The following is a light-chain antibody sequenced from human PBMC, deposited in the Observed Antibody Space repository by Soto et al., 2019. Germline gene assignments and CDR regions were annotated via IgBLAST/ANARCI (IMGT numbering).Light chain of an antibody. CDR3: QAYDSSLSGYV. V-gene: IGLV1-40*01. Sequence: QSVLTQPPSVSEAPGQRVTLSCTGSSSTIGAGYDVHWYQQLPGTAPKLLIYGNSNRPSGDPDRFSGSKSGTSASLAITGLQAEDEADYYCQAYDSSLSGYVFGTGTKLTVL. CDR2: GNS. CDR1: SSTIGAGYD. J-gene: IGLJ1*01.